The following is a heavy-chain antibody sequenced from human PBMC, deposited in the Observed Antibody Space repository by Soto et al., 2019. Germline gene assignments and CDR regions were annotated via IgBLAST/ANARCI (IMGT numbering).Heavy chain of an antibody. J-gene: IGHJ5*02. Sequence: KPSETLSLTCTVSGDSVSSGNYYWTWIRQPPGKGLEWIGSIYFTGSTNYNPSLKSRLTMSIDTSRNLFSLRLDSVTAADTAVYYCGRVPVDTYMIDWSDPWGQGTLVTVAS. CDR1: GDSVSSGNYY. V-gene: IGHV4-61*01. CDR2: IYFTGST. CDR3: GRVPVDTYMIDWSDP. D-gene: IGHD3-16*01.